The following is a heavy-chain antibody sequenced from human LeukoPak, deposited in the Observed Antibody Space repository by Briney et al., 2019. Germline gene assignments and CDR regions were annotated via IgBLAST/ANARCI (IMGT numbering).Heavy chain of an antibody. Sequence: KPSEPLSLTCTVSSYSIGSGYHWGWIRQPPGKGLEWIGNIYRSGITYYNPSLKSRVTMSVDTSKNQFSLKLSSVTAADTAIYYCARVNWVVDYWGQGTLVTVSS. D-gene: IGHD1-1*01. CDR1: SYSIGSGYH. CDR3: ARVNWVVDY. V-gene: IGHV4-38-2*02. J-gene: IGHJ4*02. CDR2: IYRSGIT.